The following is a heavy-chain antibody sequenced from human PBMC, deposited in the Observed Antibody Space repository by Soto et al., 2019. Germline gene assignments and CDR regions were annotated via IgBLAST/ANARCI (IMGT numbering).Heavy chain of an antibody. J-gene: IGHJ5*02. CDR3: AKSLQTKVTTGFWFDP. V-gene: IGHV3-23*01. Sequence: PGGSLRLSCAASGFTFSSYSMNWVRQAPRKGLEWVSDINGSGGSTHYADSVKGRFTISRDNSKNTLFLLMNSLRAEDKAIYYYAKSLQTKVTTGFWFDPWGPGTLVTVSS. D-gene: IGHD4-17*01. CDR1: GFTFSSYS. CDR2: INGSGGST.